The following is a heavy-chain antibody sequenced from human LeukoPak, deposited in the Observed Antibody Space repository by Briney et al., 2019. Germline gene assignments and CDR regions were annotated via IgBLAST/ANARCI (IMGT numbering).Heavy chain of an antibody. D-gene: IGHD4-17*01. CDR1: GFTFSSYG. CDR2: IRYDGGNK. J-gene: IGHJ4*02. V-gene: IGHV3-30*02. CDR3: AKDRRGDYVYYFDY. Sequence: PGGSLRLSCAASGFTFSSYGMHWARQAPGTGLEWVAFIRYDGGNKYYADSVKGRFTISRDNSKNTLYLQMNSLRAEDTAVYYCAKDRRGDYVYYFDYWGQGTLVTVSS.